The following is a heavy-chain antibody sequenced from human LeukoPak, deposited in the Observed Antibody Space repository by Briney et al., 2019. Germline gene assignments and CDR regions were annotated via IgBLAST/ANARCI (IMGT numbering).Heavy chain of an antibody. CDR3: ARHCASGTCAFDI. CDR2: IYFTGST. CDR1: GDSISTYY. Sequence: SETLSLTCTVSGDSISTYYWSWIRQPPGRGLEWIGYIYFTGSTNYNPSLQSRVTISVDTSKNQFSLKLTSVTAADTAVYYCARHCASGTCAFDIWGQGTMVTVSS. J-gene: IGHJ3*02. V-gene: IGHV4-59*08. D-gene: IGHD6-13*01.